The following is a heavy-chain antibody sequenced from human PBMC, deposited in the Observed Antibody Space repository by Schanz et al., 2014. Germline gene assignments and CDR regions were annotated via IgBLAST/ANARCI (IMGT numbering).Heavy chain of an antibody. D-gene: IGHD3-10*01. CDR1: GGTFVTFF. J-gene: IGHJ5*02. CDR2: ISPLLGVA. V-gene: IGHV1-69*09. CDR3: ARETMIRGVIISRFDP. Sequence: QVQLVQSGAEVKKPGSSVKVSCKPSGGTFVTFFFTWVRQAPGQGPQWMGRISPLLGVANYAQEFQGRLTITADTSTSTAYMELSSLRSEDTAVYYCARETMIRGVIISRFDPWGQGTLVTVSS.